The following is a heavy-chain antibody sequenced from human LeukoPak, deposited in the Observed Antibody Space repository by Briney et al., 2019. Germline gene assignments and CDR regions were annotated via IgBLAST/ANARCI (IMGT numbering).Heavy chain of an antibody. V-gene: IGHV3-48*03. Sequence: PGGSLRLSCAASGFTFSSYEMNWVRQAPGKGLEWVSYISSSGSTIYYADSVKGRFTVSRDNAKNSLYLQMNSLRAEDTAVYYCARDRDSSGYGFDYWGQGTLVTVSS. D-gene: IGHD3-22*01. CDR3: ARDRDSSGYGFDY. CDR1: GFTFSSYE. J-gene: IGHJ4*02. CDR2: ISSSGSTI.